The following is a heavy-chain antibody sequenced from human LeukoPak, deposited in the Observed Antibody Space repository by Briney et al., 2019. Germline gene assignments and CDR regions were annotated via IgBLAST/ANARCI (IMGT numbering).Heavy chain of an antibody. CDR1: GYSISSGYY. Sequence: SGPTLVNPTQTLTLTCTFSGYSISSGYYWGWIRQPPGKGLEWIGSIYHSGSTYYNPSLKSRVTISVDTSKNQFSLKLSSVTAADTAVYYCAREIVDSIGGLEYYFDYWGQGTLVTVSS. CDR3: AREIVDSIGGLEYYFDY. V-gene: IGHV4-38-2*02. J-gene: IGHJ4*02. CDR2: IYHSGST. D-gene: IGHD4-23*01.